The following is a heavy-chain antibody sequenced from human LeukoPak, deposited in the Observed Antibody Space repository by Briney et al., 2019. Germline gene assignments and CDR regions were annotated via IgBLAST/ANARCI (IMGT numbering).Heavy chain of an antibody. Sequence: GGSLRFSCAASGFTFRSYAMSWVRKAPGKGLEWVSGIRGSGGSTYYADSVKGRFTISRDNFKNTVDLQMDSLRGEDTAVYYCAKDRSSSSTYDYWGQGTLVTVSS. J-gene: IGHJ4*02. CDR2: IRGSGGST. CDR1: GFTFRSYA. D-gene: IGHD6-6*01. CDR3: AKDRSSSSTYDY. V-gene: IGHV3-23*01.